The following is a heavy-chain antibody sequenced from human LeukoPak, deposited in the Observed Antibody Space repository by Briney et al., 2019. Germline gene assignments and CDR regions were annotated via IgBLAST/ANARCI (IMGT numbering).Heavy chain of an antibody. J-gene: IGHJ5*02. CDR3: ARDQRTGFGIGHWFDP. D-gene: IGHD3-10*01. V-gene: IGHV1-18*01. CDR1: GYTFTSYG. CDR2: ISAYNGNT. Sequence: GASVKVSCKASGYTFTSYGISWVRQAPGQGLEWMGWISAYNGNTNYAQKLQGRVTMTTDTSTSTAYMELRSLRSDDTAVYYCARDQRTGFGIGHWFDPWGQGTLVTVSS.